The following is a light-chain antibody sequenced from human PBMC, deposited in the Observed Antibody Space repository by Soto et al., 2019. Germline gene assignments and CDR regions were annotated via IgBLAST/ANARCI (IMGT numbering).Light chain of an antibody. J-gene: IGLJ2*01. CDR3: SSYTSTNSLL. V-gene: IGLV2-14*01. CDR2: DVR. CDR1: NSDVGAYND. Sequence: QSALTQPASVSGSPGQSITISCTGSNSDVGAYNDVSWYQQPPGKAPKLLIYDVRDRPSGISNRFSGSKSANTASLTNSGLQADDEADYYCSSYTSTNSLLFGGGTKLTVL.